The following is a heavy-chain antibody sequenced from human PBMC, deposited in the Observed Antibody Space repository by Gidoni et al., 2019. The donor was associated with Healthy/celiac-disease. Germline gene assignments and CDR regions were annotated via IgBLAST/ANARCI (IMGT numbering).Heavy chain of an antibody. Sequence: EVQLVEYGGGLVQPGGSLRLSCAPPGVTFSSSWLHWVRQALGKGRVWVSGINSHGSSTSYAESVKGRFTISRDNAKNTLYMQMNVQRAEDTAVYYCARLGGFWELLSWGQGTLVTVSS. CDR3: ARLGGFWELLS. V-gene: IGHV3-74*01. D-gene: IGHD3-10*01. J-gene: IGHJ4*02. CDR2: INSHGSST. CDR1: GVTFSSSW.